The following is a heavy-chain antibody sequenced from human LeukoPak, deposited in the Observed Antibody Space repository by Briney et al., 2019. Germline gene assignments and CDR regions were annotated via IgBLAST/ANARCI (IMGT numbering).Heavy chain of an antibody. CDR2: IRLDGSNK. CDR1: GFTFSTYG. D-gene: IGHD3-22*01. Sequence: PGGSLRLSCAASGFTFSTYGMYWVRQAPGKGLEWVAFIRLDGSNKYYADSVKGRFTISRDNSENTLYLQMNSLRAEDTAVYYCAKDTGDYYDSSGYYYAGWFDPWGQGTLVTVSS. J-gene: IGHJ5*02. V-gene: IGHV3-30*02. CDR3: AKDTGDYYDSSGYYYAGWFDP.